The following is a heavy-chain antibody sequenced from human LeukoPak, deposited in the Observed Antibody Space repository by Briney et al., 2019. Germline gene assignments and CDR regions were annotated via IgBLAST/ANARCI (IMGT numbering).Heavy chain of an antibody. D-gene: IGHD3-10*01. CDR2: INWNGGST. CDR3: ARDGLIYYGSGKAWFDP. Sequence: GGSLRLSCAASGFTFDDYGMSWVRQAPGKGPEWVSGINWNGGSTGYADSVKGRFTISRDNAKNSLYLQMNSLRAEDTASYHCARDGLIYYGSGKAWFDPWGQGTLVTVSS. V-gene: IGHV3-20*01. J-gene: IGHJ5*02. CDR1: GFTFDDYG.